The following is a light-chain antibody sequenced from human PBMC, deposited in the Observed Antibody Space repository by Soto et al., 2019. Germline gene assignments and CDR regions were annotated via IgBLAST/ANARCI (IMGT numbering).Light chain of an antibody. Sequence: EIVLTQSPDTLSLSPGERATLSCRASQSVSSKLAWYQQKPGQAPRLLIYGASTRATGIPARFSGSGSGTEFTLIISSLQSEDSAVYYCQQYNSWPWTFGQGTKVDI. CDR1: QSVSSK. V-gene: IGKV3-15*01. J-gene: IGKJ1*01. CDR3: QQYNSWPWT. CDR2: GAS.